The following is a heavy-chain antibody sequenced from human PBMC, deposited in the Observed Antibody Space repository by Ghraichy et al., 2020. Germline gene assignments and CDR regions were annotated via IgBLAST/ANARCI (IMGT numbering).Heavy chain of an antibody. Sequence: GASLRLSCAASGFTFDDYGMHWVRHAPGKGLEWVSGISWNSGSRGYADSVKGRFTISRDNAKNSLYLQMNSLRAEDTALYYCAKGDTQWLVHPYFDYWGQGTLVTVSS. D-gene: IGHD6-19*01. CDR2: ISWNSGSR. V-gene: IGHV3-9*01. CDR1: GFTFDDYG. CDR3: AKGDTQWLVHPYFDY. J-gene: IGHJ4*02.